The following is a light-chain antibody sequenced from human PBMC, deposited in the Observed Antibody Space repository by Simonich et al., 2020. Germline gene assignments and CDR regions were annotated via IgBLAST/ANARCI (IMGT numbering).Light chain of an antibody. V-gene: IGKV3-20*01. CDR2: GAS. J-gene: IGKJ2*01. CDR1: QSVSSSY. CDR3: QQYGSSPLT. Sequence: EIVLTQSPGTLSFSPGERATLSCRASQSVSSSYLAWYQQKPCQAPRLLIYGASSRATGIPERFSGSGSGTDFTLTISRLEPEDFAVYYCQQYGSSPLTFGQGTKLEIK.